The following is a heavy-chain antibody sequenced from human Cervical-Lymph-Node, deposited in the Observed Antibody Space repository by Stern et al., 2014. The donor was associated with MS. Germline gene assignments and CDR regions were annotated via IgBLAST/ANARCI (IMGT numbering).Heavy chain of an antibody. J-gene: IGHJ4*02. CDR2: INPDSGAT. D-gene: IGHD1-26*01. Sequence: VQLVQSGAEVKKPGASVKVSCKASGYIFTSDDINWVRQASGQGLEWMAWINPDSGATGYAQKFQGRVTLTRDTSINTAYMEMTRLTSDDTAVYYCTKAWESGGQGTLITVSS. V-gene: IGHV1-8*01. CDR3: TKAWES. CDR1: GYIFTSDD.